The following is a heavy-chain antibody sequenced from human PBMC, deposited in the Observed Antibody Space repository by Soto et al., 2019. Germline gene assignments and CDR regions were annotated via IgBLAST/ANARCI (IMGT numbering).Heavy chain of an antibody. CDR2: IWYDGSNK. J-gene: IGHJ4*02. CDR1: GFTFSSYG. D-gene: IGHD6-13*01. V-gene: IGHV3-33*01. Sequence: QVQLVESGGGVVQPGRSLRLSCAASGFTFSSYGMHWVRQAPGKGLEWVAVIWYDGSNKYYADSVKGRFTISRDNSKNTLYLQMNSLRAEDPAVYYCARGLIIAAAGAGDYWGPGPLVTVSS. CDR3: ARGLIIAAAGAGDY.